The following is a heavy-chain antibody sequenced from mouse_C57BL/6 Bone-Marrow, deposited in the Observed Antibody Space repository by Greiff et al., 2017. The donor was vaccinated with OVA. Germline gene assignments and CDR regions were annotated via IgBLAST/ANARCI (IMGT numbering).Heavy chain of an antibody. CDR1: GYTFTSYW. D-gene: IGHD1-1*01. CDR3: THDASTVVAHYYAMDY. Sequence: EVQLQQSGTVLARPGASVKMSCKTSGYTFTSYWMHWVKQRPGQGLEWIGAIYPGNSDTSYNQKFKGKAKLTAVTSASTAYMELSSLTNEDSAVYYCTHDASTVVAHYYAMDYWGQGTSVTVSS. J-gene: IGHJ4*01. V-gene: IGHV1-5*01. CDR2: IYPGNSDT.